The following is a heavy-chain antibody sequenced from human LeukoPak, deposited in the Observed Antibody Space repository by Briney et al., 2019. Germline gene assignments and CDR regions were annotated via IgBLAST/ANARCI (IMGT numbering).Heavy chain of an antibody. V-gene: IGHV4-39*01. CDR3: GRHIYSSSPVKFDYFDY. Sequence: SETLSLTCIVSGGSISSSGHYWGWIRQPPGKGLDWIGSIYYSGSTHYNPSLESRVTISVDTSKSQFSLKLSSVTAADTAVYYCGRHIYSSSPVKFDYFDYWGQGTLVTVSS. J-gene: IGHJ4*02. CDR2: IYYSGST. CDR1: GGSISSSGHY. D-gene: IGHD6-6*01.